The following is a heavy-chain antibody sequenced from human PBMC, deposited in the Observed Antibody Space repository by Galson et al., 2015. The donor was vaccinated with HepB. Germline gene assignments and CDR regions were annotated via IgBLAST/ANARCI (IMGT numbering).Heavy chain of an antibody. CDR2: IIPIFGTP. J-gene: IGHJ5*02. D-gene: IGHD4-17*01. Sequence: SVKVSCKASGGTFSSYAISWVRQAPGQGLEWMGGIIPIFGTPNFAQKFQGRVMIAADESTAYVELSSLTSEDTAVYYCAREVAPDYGDYEVVGFDPWGQGTLVTVSA. CDR3: AREVAPDYGDYEVVGFDP. V-gene: IGHV1-69*13. CDR1: GGTFSSYA.